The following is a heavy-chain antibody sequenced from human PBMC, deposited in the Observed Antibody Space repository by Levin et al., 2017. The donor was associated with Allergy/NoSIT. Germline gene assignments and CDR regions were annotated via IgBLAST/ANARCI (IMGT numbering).Heavy chain of an antibody. CDR2: IYYSGST. CDR3: AREDGSTFDF. D-gene: IGHD2-2*03. V-gene: IGHV4-31*01. J-gene: IGHJ4*02. CDR1: GGSISGCGYH. Sequence: SETLSLTCTVSGGSISGCGYHWTWIRQHPEKGLKWIGYIYYSGSTFYNPSLKSLLMISVDTSKNQFSLNVSSVTAADTAVYYCAREDGSTFDFWGQGALVTVAS.